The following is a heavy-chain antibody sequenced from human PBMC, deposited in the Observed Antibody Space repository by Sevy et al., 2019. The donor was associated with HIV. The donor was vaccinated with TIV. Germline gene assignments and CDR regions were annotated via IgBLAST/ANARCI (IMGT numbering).Heavy chain of an antibody. CDR3: AKDIYSGSRLGFDY. J-gene: IGHJ4*02. CDR2: ISWNSGSI. D-gene: IGHD5-12*01. V-gene: IGHV3-9*01. Sequence: GGSLRLSCAASGFTFDDYAMHWVRQAPGKGLEWVSGISWNSGSIGYADSVKGRFTISRDNAKNSLYLQMNSLRAGDTALYYCAKDIYSGSRLGFDYWGQGTLVTVSS. CDR1: GFTFDDYA.